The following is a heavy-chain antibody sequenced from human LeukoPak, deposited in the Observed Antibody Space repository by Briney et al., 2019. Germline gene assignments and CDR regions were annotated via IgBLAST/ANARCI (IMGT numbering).Heavy chain of an antibody. D-gene: IGHD2-2*01. J-gene: IGHJ5*02. CDR3: ARGPRVVPAANRRWFDP. CDR1: GGSFSGYY. Sequence: KPSETLSLTCAVYGGSFSGYYWSWIRQPPGKGLEWIGEINHSGSTNYNLSLKSRVTISVDTSKNQFSLKLSSVTAADTAVYYCARGPRVVPAANRRWFDPWGQGTLVTVSS. CDR2: INHSGST. V-gene: IGHV4-34*01.